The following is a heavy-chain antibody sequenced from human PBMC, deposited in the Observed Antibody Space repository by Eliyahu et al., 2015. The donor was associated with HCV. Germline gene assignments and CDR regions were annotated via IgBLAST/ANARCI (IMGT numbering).Heavy chain of an antibody. CDR1: GGSFSXYY. D-gene: IGHD6-13*01. CDR2: INHSGST. J-gene: IGHJ4*02. CDR3: ARLAPSIGYGQQLVPRGYYFDY. V-gene: IGHV4-34*01. Sequence: QVQLQQWGAGLLKPSETLSLTCAVYGGSFSXYYXSXIRQPPGKGLEWIGEINHSGSTNYNPSLKSRVTISVDTSKNQFSLKLSSVTAADTAVYYCARLAPSIGYGQQLVPRGYYFDYWGQGTLVTVSS.